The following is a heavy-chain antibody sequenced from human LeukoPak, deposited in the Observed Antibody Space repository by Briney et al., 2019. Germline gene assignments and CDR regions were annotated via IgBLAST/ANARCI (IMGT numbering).Heavy chain of an antibody. D-gene: IGHD6-6*01. CDR3: ARLQYSSSSANFDY. V-gene: IGHV4-39*07. CDR2: IYYSGST. CDR1: GGSIRSGGYY. J-gene: IGHJ4*02. Sequence: SETLSLTCTVSGGSIRSGGYYWGWIRQPPGKGLEWIATIYYSGSTYSNPSLKSRVTISVDTSKNQFSLKLSSVTAADTAVYYCARLQYSSSSANFDYWGQGTLVTVSS.